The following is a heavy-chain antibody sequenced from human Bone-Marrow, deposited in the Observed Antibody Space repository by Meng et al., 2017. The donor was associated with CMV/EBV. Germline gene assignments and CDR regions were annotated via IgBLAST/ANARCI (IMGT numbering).Heavy chain of an antibody. Sequence: GESLKISCAASGFTFSSYSMNWVRQAPGKGLEWVSSISSSSSYIYYADSVKGRFTISRDNAKNSLYLQMNSLRAEDTAVYYCARVSPSGGYDFWSGYLETVYYYYGMDVWGQGTTGTVS. J-gene: IGHJ6*02. CDR2: ISSSSSYI. CDR3: ARVSPSGGYDFWSGYLETVYYYYGMDV. D-gene: IGHD3-3*01. V-gene: IGHV3-21*01. CDR1: GFTFSSYS.